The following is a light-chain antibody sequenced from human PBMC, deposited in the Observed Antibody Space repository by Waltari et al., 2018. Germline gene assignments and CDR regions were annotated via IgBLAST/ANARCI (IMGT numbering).Light chain of an antibody. V-gene: IGKV2-30*02. CDR1: HSLEHTDGNTY. CDR2: QVS. J-gene: IGKJ2*01. CDR3: MQGTYWPPYT. Sequence: DAVLTQSPVLLPVRLGQPASISCRSRHSLEHTDGNTYLNWIKQRPGLSPRRLIFQVSHRDSGVPDRFGGSGSGTDFTLKISRVEAEDVGIYYCMQGTYWPPYTFGQGTKLEI.